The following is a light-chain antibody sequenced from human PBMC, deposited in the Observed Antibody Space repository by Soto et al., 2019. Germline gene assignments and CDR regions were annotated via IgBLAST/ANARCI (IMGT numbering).Light chain of an antibody. Sequence: EIVMAQSPATLSVSPGERAALSCRASQSVSSNLAWYQQKRGQAPRLLIYGASSRATGIPARFSGSGSGTDFTLTISRLEPEDFAVYYCQQYGSSLSITFGQGTRLEIK. J-gene: IGKJ5*01. CDR2: GAS. CDR3: QQYGSSLSIT. CDR1: QSVSSN. V-gene: IGKV3-15*01.